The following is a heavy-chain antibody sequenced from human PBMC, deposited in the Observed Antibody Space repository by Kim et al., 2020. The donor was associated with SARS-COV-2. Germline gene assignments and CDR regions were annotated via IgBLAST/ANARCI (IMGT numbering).Heavy chain of an antibody. D-gene: IGHD2-2*01. Sequence: GGSLRLSCATSGFTFSSFAISWVRQAPGKGLEWVSSVSGSGSATYYADSVTGRFTISRDNTKNTLYLEINSLRAEDTAVYYCATAAGKYPEYNWFDPWGQGTRLTVPS. V-gene: IGHV3-23*01. CDR1: GFTFSSFA. J-gene: IGHJ5*02. CDR3: ATAAGKYPEYNWFDP. CDR2: VSGSGSAT.